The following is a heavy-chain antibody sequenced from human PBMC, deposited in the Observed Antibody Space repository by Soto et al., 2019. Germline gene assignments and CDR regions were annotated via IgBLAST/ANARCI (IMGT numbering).Heavy chain of an antibody. D-gene: IGHD2-2*01. Sequence: SSETLSLTCAVYGGSFSGYYWSWIRQPPGKGLEWIGEINHSGSTNYNPSLKSRVTISVDTSKNQFSLKLSSVTAADTAVYYCAAGYCSSTSCYVSNWFDPWGQGTLVTVSS. CDR1: GGSFSGYY. CDR3: AAGYCSSTSCYVSNWFDP. J-gene: IGHJ5*02. V-gene: IGHV4-34*01. CDR2: INHSGST.